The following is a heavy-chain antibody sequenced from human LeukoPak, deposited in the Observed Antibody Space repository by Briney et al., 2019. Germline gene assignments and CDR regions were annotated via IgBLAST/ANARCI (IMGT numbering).Heavy chain of an antibody. J-gene: IGHJ4*02. CDR2: ISGGGET. V-gene: IGHV3-23*01. Sequence: GGSLRLSCAASGFSFSNFAMSWVRQAPARGPEWVSGISGGGETFYADSVKGRFTLSRDDSRNTVYLQLNNLRVEDTAIYYCGKANWVSNADAVWWGQGTQVTVSS. D-gene: IGHD1-1*01. CDR1: GFSFSNFA. CDR3: GKANWVSNADAVW.